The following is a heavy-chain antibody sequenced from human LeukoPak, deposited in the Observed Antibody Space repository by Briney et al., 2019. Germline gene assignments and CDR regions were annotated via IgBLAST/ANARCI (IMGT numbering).Heavy chain of an antibody. D-gene: IGHD1-26*01. CDR3: ARGASGSYYTLFDY. CDR1: GFTFSSYT. Sequence: GGSLRPSCAASGFTFSSYTMSWVRQAPGKGLEWVSSITSSSSYIYYADSVKGRFTISRDNAKNSLYLQMNSLRAEDTAVYYCARGASGSYYTLFDYWGQGTLVTVSS. CDR2: ITSSSSYI. V-gene: IGHV3-21*01. J-gene: IGHJ4*02.